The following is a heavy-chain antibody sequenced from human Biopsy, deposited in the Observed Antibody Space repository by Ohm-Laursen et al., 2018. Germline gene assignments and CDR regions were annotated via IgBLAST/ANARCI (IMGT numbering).Heavy chain of an antibody. CDR3: AKGGYCTTTSCYMDVDY. Sequence: SLRLSCAASGFSFDNYAMNWVRQAPGKELEWVSTISGSGGSTYYADSVKGRFTISRDASKNTLYLLMNSLRAEDTAMYYCAKGGYCTTTSCYMDVDYWGQGALVTVSS. J-gene: IGHJ4*02. V-gene: IGHV3-23*01. D-gene: IGHD2-2*02. CDR1: GFSFDNYA. CDR2: ISGSGGST.